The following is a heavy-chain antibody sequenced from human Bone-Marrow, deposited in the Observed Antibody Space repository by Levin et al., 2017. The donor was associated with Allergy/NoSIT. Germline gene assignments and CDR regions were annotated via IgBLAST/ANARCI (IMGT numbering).Heavy chain of an antibody. CDR1: GLTFSDHY. D-gene: IGHD2-21*01. V-gene: IGHV3-72*01. CDR3: STDLGIANCGGECNSGMNV. J-gene: IGHJ6*02. CDR2: SRYKVLDYSA. Sequence: GGSLRLSCAASGLTFSDHYMDWVRQAPGKGLEWVGRSRYKVLDYSAEYAASVMGRFTISRDDSKNLVFLQMDSLKTEDTAVYYCSTDLGIANCGGECNSGMNVWGQGTTVIVSS.